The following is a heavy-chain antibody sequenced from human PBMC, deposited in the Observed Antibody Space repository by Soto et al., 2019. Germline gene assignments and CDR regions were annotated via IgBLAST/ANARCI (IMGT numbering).Heavy chain of an antibody. V-gene: IGHV3-9*01. Sequence: DVQLVESGGGLVQPGRSLRLSCAASGFTFDDYAMHWVRQAPGKGLEWVSGISWNSGSIGYADSVKGRFTISRDNAKNSLYLQMNSLRAEDTALYYCAKDSIVQYSSSWYNAFDIWGQGTMVTVSS. CDR3: AKDSIVQYSSSWYNAFDI. CDR2: ISWNSGSI. D-gene: IGHD6-13*01. CDR1: GFTFDDYA. J-gene: IGHJ3*02.